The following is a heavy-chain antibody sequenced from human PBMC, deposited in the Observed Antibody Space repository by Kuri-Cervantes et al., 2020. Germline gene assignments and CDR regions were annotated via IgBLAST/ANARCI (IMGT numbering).Heavy chain of an antibody. CDR2: VDPEDGET. CDR3: ARGKDYYNSGSYFYV. D-gene: IGHD3-10*01. J-gene: IGHJ6*04. Sequence: ASVKVSCKVSGYTLTGLSMHWVRQAPGKGLEWMGGVDPEDGETIYAQKFQGGVTMTEDTSTDTAYMELSSLRSEDTAVYYCARGKDYYNSGSYFYVWGKGTTVTVSS. CDR1: GYTLTGLS. V-gene: IGHV1-24*01.